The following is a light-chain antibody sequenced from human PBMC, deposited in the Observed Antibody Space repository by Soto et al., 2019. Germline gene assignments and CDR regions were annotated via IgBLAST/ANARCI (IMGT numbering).Light chain of an antibody. CDR1: QSVLYSSNNKNY. CDR2: WAS. CDR3: QQYLSPLPT. J-gene: IGKJ2*01. V-gene: IGKV4-1*01. Sequence: DIVMTQFPDSLAVSLGERATINCKSSQSVLYSSNNKNYLAWYQQRPGQPPKLLTSWASTRESGVPDRFNGSGSGTDFTLTIDNLQAEDGAVYFCQQYLSPLPTFGQGTKLEIK.